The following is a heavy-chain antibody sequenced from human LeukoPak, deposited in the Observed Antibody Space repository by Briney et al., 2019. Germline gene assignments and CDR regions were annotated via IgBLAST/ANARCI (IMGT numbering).Heavy chain of an antibody. CDR1: GYTFTNYG. CDR2: ISAYNGDT. J-gene: IGHJ4*02. D-gene: IGHD6-19*01. V-gene: IGHV1-18*01. CDR3: ARAKSRGWYQTFFDY. Sequence: GASVKVSCKASGYTFTNYGITWVRQAPGQGLEWMGWISAYNGDTNYPQKLQGRVTMTTDTSTSTAYMELRSLRSDDTAVYYCARAKSRGWYQTFFDYWGQGTLVTVSS.